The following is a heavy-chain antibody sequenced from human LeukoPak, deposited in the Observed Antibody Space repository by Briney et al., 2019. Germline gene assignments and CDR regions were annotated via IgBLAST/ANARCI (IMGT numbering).Heavy chain of an antibody. D-gene: IGHD3-16*01. J-gene: IGHJ3*02. CDR1: GGSFSGYY. V-gene: IGHV4-34*01. CDR3: ARHSVRLGDAFDI. Sequence: SETLSLTCAVYGGSFSGYYWSWIRQPPGKGLEWIGEINHSGSTNYNPSLKSRVTISVDTSKNQFSLKLSSVTAADTAVYYCARHSVRLGDAFDIWGQGTMVTVSS. CDR2: INHSGST.